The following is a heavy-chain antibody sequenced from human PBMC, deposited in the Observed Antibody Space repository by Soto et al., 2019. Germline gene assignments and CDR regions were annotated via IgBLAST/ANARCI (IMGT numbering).Heavy chain of an antibody. V-gene: IGHV4-31*03. J-gene: IGHJ4*02. CDR3: ARVSRIVVVTAEYYFDY. CDR1: GGSISGGGYY. D-gene: IGHD2-21*02. CDR2: IYSSGST. Sequence: QVQLQESGPGLLKPSQTLSLTCTVSGGSISGGGYYWSWIRQHPGKGLEWIGYIYSSGSTYYNPSLKSRVTISVDSSKNQFSLKLSSVTSADTAVYYWARVSRIVVVTAEYYFDYWGQGTLVTVSS.